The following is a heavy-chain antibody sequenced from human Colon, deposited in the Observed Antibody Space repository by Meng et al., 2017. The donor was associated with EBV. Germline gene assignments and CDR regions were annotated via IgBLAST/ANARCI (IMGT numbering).Heavy chain of an antibody. CDR3: RNAFCSAEAGCSGQ. Sequence: VQIQQLGAGLLKPSEALSITCADYGGSFSNSYWSRIRQPPGKRLEWIGEINESGSTKYNPSLKSRVTILMDTSKNQFSLRLSSVTAADTAVYYCRNAFCSAEAGCSGQWGQGTLVTVSS. CDR2: INESGST. J-gene: IGHJ4*02. D-gene: IGHD3-3*01. V-gene: IGHV4-34*01. CDR1: GGSFSNSY.